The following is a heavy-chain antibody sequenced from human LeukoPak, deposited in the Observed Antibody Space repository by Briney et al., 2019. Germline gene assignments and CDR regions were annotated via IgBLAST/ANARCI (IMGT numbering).Heavy chain of an antibody. CDR2: IYYSGST. CDR1: GGSISSYY. CDR3: ARQGTYSSSWYGRFDY. J-gene: IGHJ4*02. D-gene: IGHD6-13*01. V-gene: IGHV4-59*08. Sequence: LETLSLTCTVSGGSISSYYWSWIRQPPGKGLEWIGYIYYSGSTNYNPSLKSRVTISVDTSKNQFSLKLSSVTAADTAVYYCARQGTYSSSWYGRFDYWGQGTLVTVSS.